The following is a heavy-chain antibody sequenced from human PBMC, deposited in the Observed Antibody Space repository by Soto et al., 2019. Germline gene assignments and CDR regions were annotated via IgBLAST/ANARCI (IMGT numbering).Heavy chain of an antibody. Sequence: GGSLRLSCAASGFTFSSYAMSWVRQAPGKGLEWVSAISGSGGSTYYADSVKGRFTISRDNSKNTLYLQMNSLRAEDTAVYYCAKSSNVVVVAATFWDFDYWGQGTLVTVSS. D-gene: IGHD2-15*01. CDR2: ISGSGGST. J-gene: IGHJ4*02. V-gene: IGHV3-23*01. CDR3: AKSSNVVVVAATFWDFDY. CDR1: GFTFSSYA.